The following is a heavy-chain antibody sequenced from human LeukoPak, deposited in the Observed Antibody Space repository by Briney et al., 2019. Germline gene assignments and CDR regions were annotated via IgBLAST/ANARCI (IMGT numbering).Heavy chain of an antibody. CDR3: ARGATVTSIDY. J-gene: IGHJ4*02. CDR1: GGSFSGYY. V-gene: IGHV4-34*01. CDR2: INHSGST. D-gene: IGHD4-17*01. Sequence: SETLSLTCAVYGGSFSGYYWSWIRQPPGKGLEWIGEINHSGSTNYNPSLKSRVTISVDTSKNQFSLKLSSVTAADTAVYYCARGATVTSIDYWGQGTLVTVSS.